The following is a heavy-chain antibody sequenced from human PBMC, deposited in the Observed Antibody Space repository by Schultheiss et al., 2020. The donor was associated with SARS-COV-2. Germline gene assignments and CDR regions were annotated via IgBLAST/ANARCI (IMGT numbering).Heavy chain of an antibody. J-gene: IGHJ5*02. CDR2: INPNSGNT. Sequence: ASVKVSCKASGGTFSSYAISWVRQAPGQGLEWMGWINPNSGNTGYAQKFQGRVTMTRNTSISTAYMELSSLRSEDTAVYYCARVGFYEYWFDPWGQGTLVTVSS. V-gene: IGHV1-8*02. CDR1: GGTFSSYA. D-gene: IGHD3-3*01. CDR3: ARVGFYEYWFDP.